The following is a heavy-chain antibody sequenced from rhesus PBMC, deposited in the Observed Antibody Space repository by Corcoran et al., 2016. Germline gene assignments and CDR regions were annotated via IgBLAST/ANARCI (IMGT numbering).Heavy chain of an antibody. J-gene: IGHJ6*01. CDR1: GGSISSNY. V-gene: IGHV4-173*01. CDR3: ARVNIWTLYYGLDS. Sequence: QLQLQESGPGLVKPSETLSLTCAVSGGSISSNYWSWIRQPQGTGLEWIGRISGSGGSTDYNPSLKSRVTISTDTSENQFSLKLSSVTAADTAVYYCARVNIWTLYYGLDSWGQGVVVTVSS. CDR2: ISGSGGST. D-gene: IGHD3-3*01.